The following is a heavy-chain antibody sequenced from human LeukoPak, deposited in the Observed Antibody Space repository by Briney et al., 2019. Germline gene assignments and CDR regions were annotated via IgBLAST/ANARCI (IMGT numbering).Heavy chain of an antibody. Sequence: SETLSLTCTVSGGSISGYYWSWIRQPPGKGLEWIGYIYYSWSTNYNPSLKSRVTISVDTSKNQFSLKLSSVTAADTAVYYCASTLGTAMVTSRPDAFDIWGQGTMVTVSS. CDR1: GGSISGYY. CDR3: ASTLGTAMVTSRPDAFDI. J-gene: IGHJ3*02. V-gene: IGHV4-59*01. CDR2: IYYSWST. D-gene: IGHD5-18*01.